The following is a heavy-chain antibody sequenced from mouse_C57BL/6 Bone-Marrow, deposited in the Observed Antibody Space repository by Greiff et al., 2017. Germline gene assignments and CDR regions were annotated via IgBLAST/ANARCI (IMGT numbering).Heavy chain of an antibody. CDR3: TKRRDDYDYFDY. CDR2: IDPENGDT. J-gene: IGHJ2*01. V-gene: IGHV14-4*01. Sequence: EVQLQQSGAELVRPGASVKLSCTASGFNIKDDYMHWVNQRPEQGLEWIGWIDPENGDTEYASKFQGKATITADTSSNTAYLQLSSLTSEDTAVYYCTKRRDDYDYFDYWGQGTTLTVSS. D-gene: IGHD2-4*01. CDR1: GFNIKDDY.